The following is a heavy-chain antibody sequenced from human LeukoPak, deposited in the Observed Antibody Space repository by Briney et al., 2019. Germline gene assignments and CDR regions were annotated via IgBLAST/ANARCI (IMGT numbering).Heavy chain of an antibody. D-gene: IGHD5-24*01. Sequence: GGSLRLSCAASGFTFSSYAMSWVRQAPGKGLEWVSSISSSSSYIYYADSVKGRFTISRDNAKNSLYLQMNSLRAEDTAVYYCARGNGDFDYWGQGTLVTVSS. CDR3: ARGNGDFDY. V-gene: IGHV3-21*01. J-gene: IGHJ4*02. CDR1: GFTFSSYA. CDR2: ISSSSSYI.